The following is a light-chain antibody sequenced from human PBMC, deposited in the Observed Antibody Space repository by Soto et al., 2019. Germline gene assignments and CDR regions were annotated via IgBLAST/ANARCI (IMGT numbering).Light chain of an antibody. J-gene: IGKJ1*01. CDR3: QQYGNSPET. V-gene: IGKV3-20*01. Sequence: EIVLTQSPGTLCLSPGERATLSCGASQSVSSSLLAWYQQKPGQAPRLLIYGASSRATGIPDRFSGSGSGTDFSLTISRLEPEDFAVYYCQQYGNSPETFGQGTKVYIK. CDR2: GAS. CDR1: QSVSSSL.